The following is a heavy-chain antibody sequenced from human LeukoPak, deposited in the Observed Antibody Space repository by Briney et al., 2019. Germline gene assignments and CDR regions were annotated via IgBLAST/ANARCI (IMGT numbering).Heavy chain of an antibody. D-gene: IGHD3-22*01. CDR2: ISSSGSTI. CDR3: AGTYYYDSSGYLDY. V-gene: IGHV3-48*03. Sequence: GGSLRLSCAASGFTFSSYEMNWVRQAPGKGLEWVSYISSSGSTIYYADSVKGRFTISGDNAKNSLYLQINSLRAEDTAVYYRAGTYYYDSSGYLDYWGQGTLVTVSS. CDR1: GFTFSSYE. J-gene: IGHJ4*02.